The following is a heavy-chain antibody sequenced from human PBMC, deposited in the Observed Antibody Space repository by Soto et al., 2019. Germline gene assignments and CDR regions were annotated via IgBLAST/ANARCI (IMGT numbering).Heavy chain of an antibody. Sequence: HVQLVQSGAEVKKPGASVKVSCKASGYTFTSYGINWVRQAPGQGLEWMGWISAYNGNTNYAQRLQGRGTMTTDTSTSKAYMELRSLRSDDTAVFYCARVTTVETGNYWGQGTLVTVSS. J-gene: IGHJ4*02. CDR2: ISAYNGNT. CDR3: ARVTTVETGNY. V-gene: IGHV1-18*01. D-gene: IGHD5-18*01. CDR1: GYTFTSYG.